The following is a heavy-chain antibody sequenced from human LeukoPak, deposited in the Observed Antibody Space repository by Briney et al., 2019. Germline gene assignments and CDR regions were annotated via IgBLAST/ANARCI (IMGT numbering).Heavy chain of an antibody. D-gene: IGHD3-9*01. CDR1: RFTFSSYG. Sequence: PGGSLRLSCAASRFTFSSYGMHWVRQTPGKGLEWVTYIQYDGSNQQYADSAKGRFSISRDSSKNILYLQMNSLRAEDTAVYYCAKASYDILTGDSSNRISVDYYYYMDVWGKGTTVTVSS. CDR2: IQYDGSNQ. CDR3: AKASYDILTGDSSNRISVDYYYYMDV. V-gene: IGHV3-30*02. J-gene: IGHJ6*03.